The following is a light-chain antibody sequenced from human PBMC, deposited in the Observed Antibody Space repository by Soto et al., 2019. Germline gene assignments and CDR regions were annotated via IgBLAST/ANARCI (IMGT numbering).Light chain of an antibody. CDR1: SSDVGGYNY. Sequence: QSALTQPASVSGSPGQSITISCTGTSSDVGGYNYVSWYQHHPGKAPKLMIYDVSNRPSGVSNRFSGSKSGNTASLTISGLQAEDEADYYCSSYTSTTTLYAFGTGTKVTVL. V-gene: IGLV2-14*03. J-gene: IGLJ1*01. CDR3: SSYTSTTTLYA. CDR2: DVS.